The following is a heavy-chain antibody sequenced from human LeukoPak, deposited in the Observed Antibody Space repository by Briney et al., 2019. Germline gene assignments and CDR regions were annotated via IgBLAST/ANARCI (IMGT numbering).Heavy chain of an antibody. D-gene: IGHD5-24*01. CDR1: GYTFTGYY. Sequence: ASVKVSCKASGYTFTGYYMHWVRQAPGQGLEWMGWINPNSGGTNYAQKFQGRVTMTRDTSISTVYMELSRLRSDDTAVYYCARDGEMATPTFDYWGQGTLVTVSS. CDR3: ARDGEMATPTFDY. V-gene: IGHV1-2*02. CDR2: INPNSGGT. J-gene: IGHJ4*02.